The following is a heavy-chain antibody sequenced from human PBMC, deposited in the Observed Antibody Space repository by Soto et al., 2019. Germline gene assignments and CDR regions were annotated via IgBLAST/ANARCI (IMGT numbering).Heavy chain of an antibody. J-gene: IGHJ5*02. CDR2: IYWNDDK. Sequence: QITLKECGPTLVKPTQTLTLTCTFSGFSLRTSGVGVGWIRQPPGKALEWLALIYWNDDKRYSPSLKSRLTITTDTSKNHVVLTMTNMDPVDTATYYCAHALAVAGTGWFDPWGQGTLVTVSS. D-gene: IGHD6-19*01. CDR3: AHALAVAGTGWFDP. V-gene: IGHV2-5*01. CDR1: GFSLRTSGVG.